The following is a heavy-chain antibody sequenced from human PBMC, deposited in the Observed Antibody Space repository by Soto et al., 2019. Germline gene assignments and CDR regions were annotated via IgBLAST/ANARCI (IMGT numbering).Heavy chain of an antibody. D-gene: IGHD3-10*01. CDR2: IIPFLGKI. J-gene: IGHJ4*02. Sequence: QVQLVQSGAERKMPGSSVKVSCKTSGSIFITYGISWVRQAPGQGLEWMGGIIPFLGKINHAQIFQDRVTITADKATSTVYLELTDLISNDTAGYYCARETAHRGASGRPLLPENFDSWGQGTLVTVSS. CDR3: ARETAHRGASGRPLLPENFDS. V-gene: IGHV1-69*06. CDR1: GSIFITYG.